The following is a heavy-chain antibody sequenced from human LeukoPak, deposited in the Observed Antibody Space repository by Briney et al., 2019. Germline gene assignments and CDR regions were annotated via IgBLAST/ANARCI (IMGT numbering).Heavy chain of an antibody. CDR1: GGSISSGGYS. D-gene: IGHD4-23*01. V-gene: IGHV4-30-2*01. CDR3: ARGGNSPTDYWYFDL. CDR2: IYHSGST. Sequence: SETLSLTCAVSGGSISSGGYSWSWIWQPPGKGLEWIGYIYHSGSTYYNSSLKSRVTISVDRSKNQFSLKLSSVTAADTAVYYCARGGNSPTDYWYFDLWGRGTLVTVSS. J-gene: IGHJ2*01.